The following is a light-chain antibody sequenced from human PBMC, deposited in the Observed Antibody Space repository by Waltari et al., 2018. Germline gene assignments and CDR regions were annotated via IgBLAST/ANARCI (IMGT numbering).Light chain of an antibody. CDR3: CSYAASTISWV. CDR2: EDT. CDR1: SSDVGSYNL. V-gene: IGLV2-23*01. Sequence: QSALTQPASVSESPGQSITISCTGTSSDVGSYNLVSWYQQHPGKAPKLIIYEDTKRPSGVSIRFSGSKSSYTASLTISGLQAEDEADYYCCSYAASTISWVFGGGTKLTVL. J-gene: IGLJ3*02.